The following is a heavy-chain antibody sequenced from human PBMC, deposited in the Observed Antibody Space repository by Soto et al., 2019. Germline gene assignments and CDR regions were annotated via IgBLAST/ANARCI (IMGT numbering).Heavy chain of an antibody. CDR3: ASSGIVGREVNTWFDP. CDR2: ISYRGST. D-gene: IGHD3-22*01. V-gene: IGHV4-59*01. J-gene: IGHJ5*02. CDR1: AGSITTSY. Sequence: SETLSLTCTVSAGSITTSYWSWIRQPLGKALEWIGYISYRGSTNYNPSLKSRLTISIDTSKSQISLKLTSMTTADTAVYYCASSGIVGREVNTWFDPWGQGTLVT.